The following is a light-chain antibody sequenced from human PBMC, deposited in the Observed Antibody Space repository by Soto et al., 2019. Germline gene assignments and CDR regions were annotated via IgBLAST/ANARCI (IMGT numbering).Light chain of an antibody. CDR3: QQLNYVTRIT. Sequence: TQYPGPPCLCPCPTSTLSCRASQSVSSNLAWYQQKPGQAPRLLVYGASTRASGIPPRFSGSGSGTDFTLTISSLQSEDFAVYYCQQLNYVTRITFGQGTLLDI. V-gene: IGKV3-15*01. J-gene: IGKJ5*01. CDR2: GAS. CDR1: QSVSSN.